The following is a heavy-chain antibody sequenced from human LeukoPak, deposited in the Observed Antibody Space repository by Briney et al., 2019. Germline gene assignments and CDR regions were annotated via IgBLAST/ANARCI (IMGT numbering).Heavy chain of an antibody. D-gene: IGHD3-22*01. CDR1: GFTFSSYA. J-gene: IGHJ4*02. Sequence: GGSLRLSCAASGFTFSSYAMSWVRQAPGKGLEWVSAISGSGGSTYYADSVKGRFTISRDNSKNMLYLQMNSLRAEDTAVYYCAKEGLNYYDSSGYYDYWGQGTLVTVSS. CDR2: ISGSGGST. V-gene: IGHV3-23*01. CDR3: AKEGLNYYDSSGYYDY.